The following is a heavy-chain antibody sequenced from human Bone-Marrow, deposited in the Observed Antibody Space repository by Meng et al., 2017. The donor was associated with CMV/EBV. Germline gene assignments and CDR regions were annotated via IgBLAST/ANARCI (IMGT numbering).Heavy chain of an antibody. Sequence: GESLKISCAASGFTFSSYAMHWVRQAPGKGLEYVSAISSNGGSTYYADSVKGRFTISRDNSKNTLYLQMGSLRAEDTAVYYCARAHVRTDYFDYWGQGTLVTVSS. V-gene: IGHV3-64*02. CDR1: GFTFSSYA. CDR2: ISSNGGST. J-gene: IGHJ4*02. D-gene: IGHD1-1*01. CDR3: ARAHVRTDYFDY.